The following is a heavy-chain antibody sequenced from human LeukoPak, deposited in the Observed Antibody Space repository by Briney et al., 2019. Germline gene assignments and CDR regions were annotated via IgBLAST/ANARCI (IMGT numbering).Heavy chain of an antibody. V-gene: IGHV3-30*02. CDR3: AKDHSSGWYDY. J-gene: IGHJ4*02. D-gene: IGHD6-19*01. CDR1: GFTFSSYG. CDR2: TRYDGGNK. Sequence: PGGSLRLSCAASGFTFSSYGMHWVRQAPGKGLEWVAFTRYDGGNKYYADSVRGRFTISRDNSKNTLYLQMNSLRGEDTAVYYCAKDHSSGWYDYWGQGTLVTVSS.